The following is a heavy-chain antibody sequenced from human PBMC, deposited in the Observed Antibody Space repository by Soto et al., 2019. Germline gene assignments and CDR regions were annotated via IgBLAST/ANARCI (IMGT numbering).Heavy chain of an antibody. J-gene: IGHJ4*02. Sequence: QVQLVESGGGVVQPGRSLRLSCAASGFTFSSYGMHWVRQAPGKGLEWVAVIWYDGSNKYYADSVKGRFTISRDNSKNTLYLQMNSLRAEDTAVYYCARGPNGYSGYDFTFRRWGYFDYWGQGTLVTVSS. V-gene: IGHV3-33*01. CDR2: IWYDGSNK. CDR3: ARGPNGYSGYDFTFRRWGYFDY. D-gene: IGHD5-12*01. CDR1: GFTFSSYG.